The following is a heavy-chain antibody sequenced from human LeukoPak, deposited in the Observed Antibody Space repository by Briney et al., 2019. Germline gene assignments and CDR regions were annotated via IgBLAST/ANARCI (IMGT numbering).Heavy chain of an antibody. D-gene: IGHD3-10*01. CDR3: ARTTMVRGVIDGMDV. J-gene: IGHJ6*04. CDR2: IYPGDSDT. V-gene: IGHV5-51*01. Sequence: GESLKISCKGSGYRFTSYWIGWVRQMPGKGLEWMGIIYPGDSDTRYSPSFQGQVAISADKSISTAYLQWSSLKASDTAMYYCARTTMVRGVIDGMDVWGKGTTVTVSS. CDR1: GYRFTSYW.